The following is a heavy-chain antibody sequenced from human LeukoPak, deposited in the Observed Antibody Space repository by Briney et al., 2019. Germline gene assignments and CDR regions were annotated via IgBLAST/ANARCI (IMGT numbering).Heavy chain of an antibody. J-gene: IGHJ5*02. D-gene: IGHD3-10*01. CDR3: ARDRFRGREFDP. Sequence: GGSLRLSCAASGFTFSSYWMHWVRQAPGKGLVWVSRINTDGSSTSYADSVKGRFTISRDNAKNTLYLQMNSLRAEDTAVYYCARDRFRGREFDPWGQGTLVTVSS. CDR1: GFTFSSYW. CDR2: INTDGSST. V-gene: IGHV3-74*01.